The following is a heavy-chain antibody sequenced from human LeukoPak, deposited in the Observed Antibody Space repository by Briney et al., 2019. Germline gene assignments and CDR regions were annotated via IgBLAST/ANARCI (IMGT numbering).Heavy chain of an antibody. J-gene: IGHJ4*02. D-gene: IGHD3-22*01. V-gene: IGHV3-48*04. CDR1: GFTFSSYN. Sequence: GGSLRLSCAASGFTFSSYNMNWVRQAPGKGLEWVSYISDSSTTIYYADSVKGRFTISRDNAKNSLYLQMNSLRAEDTAVYYCARDYDSSGYYYGFDYWGQGTLVTVSS. CDR3: ARDYDSSGYYYGFDY. CDR2: ISDSSTTI.